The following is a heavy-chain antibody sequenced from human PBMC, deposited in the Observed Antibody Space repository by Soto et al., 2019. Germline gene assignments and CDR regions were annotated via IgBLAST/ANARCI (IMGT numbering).Heavy chain of an antibody. CDR3: ARSYYYDSSASGNYFDY. CDR2: INAGNGNT. Sequence: ASVKVSCKASGYTFTSYAMHWVRQAPGQRLEWMGWINAGNGNTKYSQKFQGRVTITRDTSASTAYMELSSLRSEDTAVYYCARSYYYDSSASGNYFDYWGQGTLVTVSS. V-gene: IGHV1-3*01. CDR1: GYTFTSYA. D-gene: IGHD3-22*01. J-gene: IGHJ4*02.